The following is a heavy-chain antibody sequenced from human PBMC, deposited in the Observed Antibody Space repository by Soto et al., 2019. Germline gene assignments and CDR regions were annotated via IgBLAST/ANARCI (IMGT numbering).Heavy chain of an antibody. CDR1: GGSISSGDFY. CDR3: ARDCGGDCSLEY. J-gene: IGHJ4*02. V-gene: IGHV4-30-4*01. CDR2: IYYSGST. Sequence: QVQLQESGPGLVKPSQTLFLTCTVSGGSISSGDFYWSWIRQPPGKGLEWIGYIYYSGSTYYNQSLMIPVIISVDTSKNQFSPKLSSVTAAFTAVYYWARDCGGDCSLEYWGQGTLVTVSS. D-gene: IGHD2-21*02.